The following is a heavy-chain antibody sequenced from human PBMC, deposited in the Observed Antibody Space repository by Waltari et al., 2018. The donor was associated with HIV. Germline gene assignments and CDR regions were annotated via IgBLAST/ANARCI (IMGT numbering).Heavy chain of an antibody. CDR1: GGSISSYY. D-gene: IGHD1-26*01. V-gene: IGHV4-4*07. CDR3: ARGGIVGADRYFDY. J-gene: IGHJ4*02. CDR2: IYTSGST. Sequence: QVQLQESGPGLVKPSETLSLTCTVSGGSISSYYWSWIRQPAGKGLEWIGRIYTSGSTNSTPSLKSRVTMSVDTSKNQFSLKLSSVTAADTAVYYCARGGIVGADRYFDYWGQGTLVTVSS.